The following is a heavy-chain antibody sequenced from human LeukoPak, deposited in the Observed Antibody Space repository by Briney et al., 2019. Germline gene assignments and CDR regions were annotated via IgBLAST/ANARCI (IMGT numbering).Heavy chain of an antibody. CDR3: TRVGYIDEGIDY. CDR2: ISYDGSNK. V-gene: IGHV3-30*03. J-gene: IGHJ4*02. D-gene: IGHD5-24*01. Sequence: GGSLRLSCAASGFTFNYAWMSWVRQVPGKGLEWVAVISYDGSNKYYADSVKGRFTISRDNAKNSLYLQMNSLRAEDTAIYYCTRVGYIDEGIDYWGQGTLVTVSS. CDR1: GFTFNYAW.